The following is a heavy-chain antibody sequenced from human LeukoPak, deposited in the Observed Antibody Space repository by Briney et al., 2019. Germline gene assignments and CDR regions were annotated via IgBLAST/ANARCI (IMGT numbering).Heavy chain of an antibody. CDR2: IYPGDSDT. D-gene: IGHD4-17*01. V-gene: IGHV5-51*01. CDR3: ARLHGDYAYFQP. CDR1: GYSFSDYW. J-gene: IGHJ1*01. Sequence: GESLKISCKGSGYSFSDYWIGWVRQMPGKGLELMGIIYPGDSDTRYRPSFQDQVTISADKSISTAYLQWSSLKASDTAMYYCARLHGDYAYFQPWGQGTLVTVSS.